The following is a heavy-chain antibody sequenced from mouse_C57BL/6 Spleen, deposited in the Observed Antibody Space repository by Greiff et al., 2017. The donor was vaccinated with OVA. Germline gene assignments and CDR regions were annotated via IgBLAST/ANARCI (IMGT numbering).Heavy chain of an antibody. CDR2: IDPSDSYT. J-gene: IGHJ3*01. V-gene: IGHV1-69*01. CDR3: ARGSQSAFAY. CDR1: GYTFTSYW. Sequence: VQLQQPGAELVMPGASVKLSCKASGYTFTSYWMHWVKQRPGQGLEWIGEIDPSDSYTNYNQKFKGKSTLTVDKSSSTAYMQLSSLTSEDSAVYYCARGSQSAFAYWGQGTLVTVSA.